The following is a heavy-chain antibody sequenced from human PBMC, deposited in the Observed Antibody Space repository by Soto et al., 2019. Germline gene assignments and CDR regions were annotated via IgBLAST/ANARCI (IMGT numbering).Heavy chain of an antibody. Sequence: GGSLRLSCAASGFTFSDYYMSWIRQAPGKGLEWVSYISSSSSYTNYADSVKGRFTISRDNAKNSLYLQMNSLRAEDTAVYYCARVGGQQLIRFDYWGQGTLVTVSS. J-gene: IGHJ4*02. CDR1: GFTFSDYY. CDR2: ISSSSSYT. CDR3: ARVGGQQLIRFDY. V-gene: IGHV3-11*06. D-gene: IGHD6-13*01.